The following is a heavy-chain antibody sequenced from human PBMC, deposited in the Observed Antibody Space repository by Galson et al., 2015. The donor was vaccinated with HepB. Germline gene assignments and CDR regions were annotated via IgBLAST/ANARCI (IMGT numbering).Heavy chain of an antibody. Sequence: SLRLSCAASGFTFSSYAMSWVRQAPGKGLEWGSAISGSGGSTSYADSVKGRFTISRDNSKNTLYLQMNSLRAEDTAVYYCAKEFGYCSSPSCSYFDYWGQGTLITVSS. D-gene: IGHD2-2*03. CDR3: AKEFGYCSSPSCSYFDY. J-gene: IGHJ4*02. V-gene: IGHV3-23*01. CDR1: GFTFSSYA. CDR2: ISGSGGST.